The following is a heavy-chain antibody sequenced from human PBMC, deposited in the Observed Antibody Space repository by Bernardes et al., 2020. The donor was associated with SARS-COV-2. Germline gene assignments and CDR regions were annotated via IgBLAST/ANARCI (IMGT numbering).Heavy chain of an antibody. Sequence: AAAKVSCKASGYTFTSYDINWVRQATGQGLEWMGWMNPNSGNTGYAQKFQGRVTMTRNTSISTAYMELSSLRSEDTAVYYCARDLRELWNDGAFDIWGQGTMVTVSS. CDR3: ARDLRELWNDGAFDI. CDR2: MNPNSGNT. CDR1: GYTFTSYD. D-gene: IGHD1-1*01. V-gene: IGHV1-8*01. J-gene: IGHJ3*02.